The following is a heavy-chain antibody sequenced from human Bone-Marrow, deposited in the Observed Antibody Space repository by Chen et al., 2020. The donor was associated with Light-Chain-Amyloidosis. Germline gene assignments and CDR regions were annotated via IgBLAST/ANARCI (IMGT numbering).Heavy chain of an antibody. J-gene: IGHJ4*02. CDR3: ARRRDGYNFDY. CDR1: GYTFPNYW. V-gene: IGHV5-51*01. Sequence: VQLEQSGPEVTKPGESLKISCKGSGYTFPNYWIGWVRQMPGKGLEWMGVIYPDDSDARYSPSFEGQVTISADKSSTTAYLQWRSLKASDTAMYYCARRRDGYNFDYWGQGTLVTVSS. D-gene: IGHD5-12*01. CDR2: IYPDDSDA.